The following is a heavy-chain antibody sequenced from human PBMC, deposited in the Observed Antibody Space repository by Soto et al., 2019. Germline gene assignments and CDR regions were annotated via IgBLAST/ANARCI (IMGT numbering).Heavy chain of an antibody. Sequence: QVQLVEYGGGVVQPGRSLRLSCAASGFPLTTYGMHWVREGPGKGLEWVAVISYDGSNRYYADSVKGRFTISRDNSKNTLYLQMNDLRPEDTALYYCVGGQYYFDYRGQGTLVTVSS. J-gene: IGHJ4*02. CDR2: ISYDGSNR. V-gene: IGHV3-30*03. D-gene: IGHD3-10*01. CDR3: VGGQYYFDY. CDR1: GFPLTTYG.